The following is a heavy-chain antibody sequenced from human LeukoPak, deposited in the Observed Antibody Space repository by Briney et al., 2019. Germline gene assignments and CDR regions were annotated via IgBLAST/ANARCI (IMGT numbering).Heavy chain of an antibody. V-gene: IGHV3-7*01. D-gene: IGHD3-10*01. CDR2: IKQDGSEK. J-gene: IGHJ4*02. CDR3: ARDFRITYYYGSGSYYLDY. CDR1: GFTFSSYW. Sequence: PGGSLRLSCAASGFTFSSYWMSWVRQAPGKGLEWVANIKQDGSEKYYVDSVKGRFIISRDNAKNSLYLQMNSLRAEDTAVYYCARDFRITYYYGSGSYYLDYWGQGTLVTVSS.